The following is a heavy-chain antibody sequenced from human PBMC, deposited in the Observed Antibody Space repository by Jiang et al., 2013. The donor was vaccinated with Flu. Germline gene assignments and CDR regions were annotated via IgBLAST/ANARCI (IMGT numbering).Heavy chain of an antibody. D-gene: IGHD3-16*01. CDR3: ARDMNHSPDY. CDR2: INVYNGHT. V-gene: IGHV1-18*01. J-gene: IGHJ4*02. CDR1: GYSFTSYG. Sequence: SGAEVKQPGASVKVSCKGYGYSFTSYGVSWVRQAPGQGLEWMGWINVYNGHTMYAQNFQGRVTMTTDTSTSTAYMELRSLRSDDTAVYYCARDMNHSPDYWGQGTLVTVSS.